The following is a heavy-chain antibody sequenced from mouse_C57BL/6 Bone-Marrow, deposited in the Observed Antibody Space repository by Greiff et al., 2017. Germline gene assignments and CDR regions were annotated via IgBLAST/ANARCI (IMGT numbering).Heavy chain of an antibody. Sequence: VKLVESGAELVRPGTSVKMSCKASGYTFTNYWIGWAKQRPGHGLEWIGDIYPGGGYTNYNEKFKGKATLTADKSSSTAYMQFSSLTSEDSAIYYCARRGYYINFHVDYFDSWGQGTTLTVSS. CDR2: IYPGGGYT. J-gene: IGHJ2*01. CDR3: ARRGYYINFHVDYFDS. D-gene: IGHD2-5*01. CDR1: GYTFTNYW. V-gene: IGHV1-63*01.